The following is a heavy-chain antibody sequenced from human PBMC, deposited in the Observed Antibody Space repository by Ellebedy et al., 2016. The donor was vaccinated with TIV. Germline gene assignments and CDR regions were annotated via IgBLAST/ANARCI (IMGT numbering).Heavy chain of an antibody. CDR1: GFTFSIFA. Sequence: GESLKISCAASGFTFSIFAMSWVRPAPGKELEWVSTITGTGGCDNTYYADSVRGRFTISRDDSKNTLYLQMNSLRAEDTAVYYCAKDDDVSVRIRFDPWGQGTLVTVSS. CDR3: AKDDDVSVRIRFDP. J-gene: IGHJ5*02. V-gene: IGHV3-23*01. CDR2: ITGTGGCDNT. D-gene: IGHD3-16*01.